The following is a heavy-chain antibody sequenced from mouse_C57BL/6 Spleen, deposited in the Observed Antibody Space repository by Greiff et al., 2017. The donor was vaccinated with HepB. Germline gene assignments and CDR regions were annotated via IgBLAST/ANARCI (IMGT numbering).Heavy chain of an antibody. J-gene: IGHJ4*01. V-gene: IGHV5-17*01. D-gene: IGHD2-5*01. CDR1: GFTFSDYG. Sequence: EVKLMESGGGLVKPGGSLKLSCAASGFTFSDYGMHWVRQAPEKGLEWVAYISSGSSTIYYADTVKGRFTISRDNAKNTLCLQMTSLRSEDTAMYYCARSTIVTNYYAMDYWGQGTSVTVSS. CDR2: ISSGSSTI. CDR3: ARSTIVTNYYAMDY.